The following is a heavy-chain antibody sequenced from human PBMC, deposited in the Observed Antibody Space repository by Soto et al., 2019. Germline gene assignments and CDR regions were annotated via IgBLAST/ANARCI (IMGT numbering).Heavy chain of an antibody. CDR1: GYTFTGHY. CDR2: IGPESGAT. CDR3: GRGRSGQRVVFY. J-gene: IGHJ4*02. V-gene: IGHV1-2*02. Sequence: QVQLVQSGAEVKKPGASVKVSCKASGYTFTGHYIHWVRQAPEQGPEWMGEIGPESGATRYAQKFQGRVTMTRDMSITTVDRELNNLSPDDTAVYYCGRGRSGQRVVFYWGQGTPVTVSS. D-gene: IGHD1-26*01.